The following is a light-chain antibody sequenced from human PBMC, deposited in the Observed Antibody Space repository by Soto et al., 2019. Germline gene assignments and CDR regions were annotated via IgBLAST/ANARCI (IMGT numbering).Light chain of an antibody. CDR2: GVS. CDR1: QSVSTN. Sequence: EIVLTQSPGTLSLSPGERATLSCRASQSVSTNFAWYQQKPGQAPRLLIYGVSSRATGIPDRFSGSGSGTDFTLTISSLEPEDFAVYYCQQRSKWPLTFGGGTKVDIK. CDR3: QQRSKWPLT. J-gene: IGKJ4*01. V-gene: IGKV3-11*01.